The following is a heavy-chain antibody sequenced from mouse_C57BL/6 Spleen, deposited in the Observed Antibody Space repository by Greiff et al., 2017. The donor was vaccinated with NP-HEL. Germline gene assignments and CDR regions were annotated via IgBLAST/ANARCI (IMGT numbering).Heavy chain of an antibody. CDR1: GFSLTSYG. CDR2: IWSGGST. V-gene: IGHV2-2*01. CDR3: ARKYYGSSYWYFDV. Sequence: VHLVESGPGLVQPSQSLSITCTVSGFSLTSYGVHWVRQSPGKGLEWLGVIWSGGSTDYNAAFISRLSISKDNSKSQVFFKMNSLQAVDTAIYYCARKYYGSSYWYFDVWGTGTTVTVSS. J-gene: IGHJ1*03. D-gene: IGHD1-1*01.